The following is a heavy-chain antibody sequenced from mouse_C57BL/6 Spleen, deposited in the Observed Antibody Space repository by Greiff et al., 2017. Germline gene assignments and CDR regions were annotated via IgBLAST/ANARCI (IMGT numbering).Heavy chain of an antibody. D-gene: IGHD2-5*01. Sequence: VQLQQSGAELVKPGASVKISCKASGYAFSSYWMNWVKQRPGKGLEWIGQIYPGDGDTNYNGKFKGKATLTADKSSSTAYMQLSSLTSEDSAVYFCARSSNYEGYWYFDVWGTGTTVTVSS. CDR3: ARSSNYEGYWYFDV. CDR2: IYPGDGDT. J-gene: IGHJ1*03. CDR1: GYAFSSYW. V-gene: IGHV1-80*01.